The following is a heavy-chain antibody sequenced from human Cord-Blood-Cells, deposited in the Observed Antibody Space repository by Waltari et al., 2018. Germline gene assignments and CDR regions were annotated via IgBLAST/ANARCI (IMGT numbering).Heavy chain of an antibody. CDR3: ARVSIAVAGTYYYYYGMDV. V-gene: IGHV1-8*01. D-gene: IGHD6-19*01. Sequence: QVQLVQSGAEVKKPGASVKVSCKASGYTFTSYDIYWVRQATGQGLEWMGWMNPNSGNTGYAQKFQGRVTMTRNTSISTAYMELSSLRSEDTAVYYCARVSIAVAGTYYYYYGMDVWGQGTTVTVSS. CDR1: GYTFTSYD. J-gene: IGHJ6*02. CDR2: MNPNSGNT.